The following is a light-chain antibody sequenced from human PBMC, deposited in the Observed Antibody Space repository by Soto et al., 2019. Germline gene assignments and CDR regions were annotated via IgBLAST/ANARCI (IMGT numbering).Light chain of an antibody. CDR3: QHYTSSPWT. J-gene: IGKJ1*01. CDR2: DAS. CDR1: QSVSSY. Sequence: EIVMTQSPATLSVSPGEGATLSCRASQSVSSYLAWYQQKPGQAPRLLIYDASNRATGIPARFSGSGSGTDFTLTISSLEPEDFAVYYCQHYTSSPWTFGQGTKV. V-gene: IGKV3-11*01.